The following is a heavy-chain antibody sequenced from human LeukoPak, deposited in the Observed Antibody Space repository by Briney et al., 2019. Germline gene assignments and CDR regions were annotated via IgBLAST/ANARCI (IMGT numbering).Heavy chain of an antibody. D-gene: IGHD2-8*01. J-gene: IGHJ4*02. CDR1: GFTFSSYG. CDR3: ARDRVTKQAPPGY. Sequence: TGGSLRLSCAASGFTFSSYGMHWVRQAPGKGLEGVTFIRYDGSNIYYADSVKGRFTISRDNSKNTVYLQMNSLRADDTAVYYCARDRVTKQAPPGYWGQGTLVTVSS. CDR2: IRYDGSNI. V-gene: IGHV3-30*02.